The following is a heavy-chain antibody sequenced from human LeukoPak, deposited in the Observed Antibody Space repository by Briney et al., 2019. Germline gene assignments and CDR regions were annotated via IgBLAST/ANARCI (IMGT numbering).Heavy chain of an antibody. CDR3: ARDYPSLIAVAGMSTPDY. D-gene: IGHD6-19*01. CDR1: GFTFSSYA. CDR2: ISYDGSNK. J-gene: IGHJ4*02. Sequence: PGGSLGLSCAASGFTFSSYAMHWVRQAPGKGLEWVAVISYDGSNKYYADSVKGRFTISRDNSKNTLYLQMNSLRAEDTAVYYCARDYPSLIAVAGMSTPDYWGQGTLVTVSS. V-gene: IGHV3-30-3*01.